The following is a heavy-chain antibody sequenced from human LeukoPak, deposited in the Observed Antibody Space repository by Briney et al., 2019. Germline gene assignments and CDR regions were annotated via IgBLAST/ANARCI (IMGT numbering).Heavy chain of an antibody. CDR1: GGSIGGYY. Sequence: SETLSLTCTVSGGSIGGYYCSWIRQPPGKGLEWIGYIYYSGSTNYNPSLKSRVTISVDTSKNQFSLNLSSVTAADTAVYYCAESYFDWLDNWGQGTLVTVSS. J-gene: IGHJ5*02. CDR2: IYYSGST. CDR3: AESYFDWLDN. D-gene: IGHD3-9*01. V-gene: IGHV4-59*01.